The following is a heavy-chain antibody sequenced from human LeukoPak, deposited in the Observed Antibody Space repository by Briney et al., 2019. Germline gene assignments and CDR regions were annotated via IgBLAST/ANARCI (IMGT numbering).Heavy chain of an antibody. CDR1: GGSISSYY. CDR3: ARHAGYSSGWYNYDAVDI. CDR2: IYYSGST. Sequence: SETLSLTCTVSGGSISSYYWSWIRQPPGKGLEWIGYIYYSGSTNYNPSLKSRVTISVDTSKNQFSLKLSSMTAADTAVYYCARHAGYSSGWYNYDAVDIWGQGTMVTVSS. D-gene: IGHD6-19*01. J-gene: IGHJ3*02. V-gene: IGHV4-59*08.